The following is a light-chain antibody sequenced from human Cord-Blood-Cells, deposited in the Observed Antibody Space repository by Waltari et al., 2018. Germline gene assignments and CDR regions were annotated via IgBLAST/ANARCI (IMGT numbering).Light chain of an antibody. CDR2: GAS. J-gene: IGKJ4*01. CDR1: QSVSSSY. V-gene: IGKV3-20*01. Sequence: EIVLTQSPGTLSLSPGKRATLYCRASQSVSSSYLAWYQQKPGQAPRLLIYGASSRATGIPDRFSGSGCGTDFTLTISRLEPEDFAVYYCQQYGSSPLTFGGGTKVEIK. CDR3: QQYGSSPLT.